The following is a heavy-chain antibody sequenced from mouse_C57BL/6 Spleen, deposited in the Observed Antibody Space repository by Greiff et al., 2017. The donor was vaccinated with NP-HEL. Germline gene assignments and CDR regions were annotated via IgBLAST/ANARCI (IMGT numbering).Heavy chain of an antibody. CDR2: IDPSDSYT. V-gene: IGHV1-50*01. J-gene: IGHJ4*01. CDR3: ARFITTVVPGAMDY. CDR1: GYTFTSYW. Sequence: VQLQQPGAELVKPGASVKLSCKASGYTFTSYWMQWVKQRPGQGLEWIGEIDPSDSYTNYNQKFKGKATLTVDTSSSTAYMQLSSLTSEDSAVYYCARFITTVVPGAMDYWGQGTSVTVSS. D-gene: IGHD1-1*01.